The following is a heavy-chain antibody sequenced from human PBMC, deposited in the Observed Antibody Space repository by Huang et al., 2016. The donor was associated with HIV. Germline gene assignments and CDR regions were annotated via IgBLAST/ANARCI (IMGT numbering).Heavy chain of an antibody. Sequence: QVHLVQSGAEVKKPGASVKVSCKASGYTFTNYDINWVRQAPGRGLEWIWWMNPNTGNTGFAQSLQCRVTITRKTSITTSYMELTSLTSEDTAVYYCARSAYGDLDYWGLGTLVIVSS. CDR2: MNPNTGNT. CDR3: ARSAYGDLDY. J-gene: IGHJ4*02. CDR1: GYTFTNYD. D-gene: IGHD4-17*01. V-gene: IGHV1-8*03.